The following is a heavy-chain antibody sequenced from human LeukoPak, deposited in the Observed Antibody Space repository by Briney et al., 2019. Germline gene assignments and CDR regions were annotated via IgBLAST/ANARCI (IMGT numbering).Heavy chain of an antibody. V-gene: IGHV3-43*02. D-gene: IGHD2-15*01. J-gene: IGHJ6*02. CDR3: AKDSYPYLYYFGMDV. Sequence: PGGSLRLPCAASGFSYDDYAMLWVRQAPGKGLEWVSLISEDGCDTHYADSVKRRFTISRDNSRKSLYLQMHSLRSEDTAVYYCAKDSYPYLYYFGMDVWGQGTTVTVS. CDR2: ISEDGCDT. CDR1: GFSYDDYA.